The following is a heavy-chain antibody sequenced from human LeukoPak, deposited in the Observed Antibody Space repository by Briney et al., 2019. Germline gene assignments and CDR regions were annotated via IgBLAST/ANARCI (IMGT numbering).Heavy chain of an antibody. CDR1: GFTFSSYA. CDR3: ATRDIEVAGREGDY. CDR2: ISGSGGST. Sequence: QPGGSLRLSCAASGFTFSSYAMSWVRQAPGRGLEWVSAISGSGGSTYYADSVKGRFTISRDNSKNTLYLQMNSLRAEDTAVYYCATRDIEVAGREGDYWGQGTLVTVSS. V-gene: IGHV3-23*01. J-gene: IGHJ4*02. D-gene: IGHD6-19*01.